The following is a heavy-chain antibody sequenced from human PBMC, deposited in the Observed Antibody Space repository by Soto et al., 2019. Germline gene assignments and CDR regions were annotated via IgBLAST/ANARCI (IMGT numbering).Heavy chain of an antibody. J-gene: IGHJ4*02. CDR1: GFTFSGYA. D-gene: IGHD3-22*01. Sequence: EVQLLESGGGLVQPGGSLRLSCTASGFTFSGYAMSWVRQSPGKELEWVAAITGDGHRTYYADSVEGRFTVSRDNPKKTLSLQMNSLRTEDTAIYHCGKREYYDSDHFSPLFESWGQGVLVTGSS. V-gene: IGHV3-23*01. CDR2: ITGDGHRT. CDR3: GKREYYDSDHFSPLFES.